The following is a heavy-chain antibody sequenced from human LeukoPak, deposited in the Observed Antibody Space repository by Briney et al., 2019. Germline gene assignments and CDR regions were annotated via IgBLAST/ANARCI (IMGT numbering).Heavy chain of an antibody. Sequence: SETLSLTCAVYGGSFSGYYWSWIRQPPGKGLEWIGEINHSGSTNYNPSLKSRVTISVDTSKNQFSLKLSSVTAADTAVYYCARTKGRRGNWFDPWGQGTLVTVYS. CDR1: GGSFSGYY. J-gene: IGHJ5*02. V-gene: IGHV4-34*01. CDR2: INHSGST. CDR3: ARTKGRRGNWFDP. D-gene: IGHD3-10*01.